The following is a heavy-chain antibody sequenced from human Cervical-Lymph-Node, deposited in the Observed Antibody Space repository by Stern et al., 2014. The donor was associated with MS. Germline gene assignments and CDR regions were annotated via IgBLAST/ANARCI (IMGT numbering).Heavy chain of an antibody. D-gene: IGHD5-18*01. CDR2: INPSGGTT. J-gene: IGHJ4*02. CDR3: ARGRGRGYSYGPDY. V-gene: IGHV1-46*03. Sequence: QLVQSGAEVKKPGASVKVSCKASGYTFTSYYLHWVRQAPGQGLEWGGVINPSGGTTSYAQKFQGRVTLTRDTSTSTVYMELSSLRSEDTAVYYCARGRGRGYSYGPDYWGQGTRVTVSS. CDR1: GYTFTSYY.